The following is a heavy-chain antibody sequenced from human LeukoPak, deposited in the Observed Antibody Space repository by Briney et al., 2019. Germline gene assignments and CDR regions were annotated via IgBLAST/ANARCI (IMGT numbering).Heavy chain of an antibody. V-gene: IGHV3-49*03. J-gene: IGHJ4*02. D-gene: IGHD2-21*01. CDR3: TRDVFGY. CDR1: AFTCGDCA. Sequence: GGSLRLSCTASAFTCGDCAMSWFRQAPGKGLERVGFIRSKAYGGTTEYAASVKGRFTISRDDSKSIAYLQMNSLKTEDTAVYYCTRDVFGYWGQGTLVTVSS. CDR2: IRSKAYGGTT.